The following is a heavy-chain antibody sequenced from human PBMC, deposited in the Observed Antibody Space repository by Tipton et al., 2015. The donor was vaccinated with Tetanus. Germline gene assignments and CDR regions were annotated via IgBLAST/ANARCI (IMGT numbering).Heavy chain of an antibody. CDR1: GGPFSGYY. D-gene: IGHD6-6*01. CDR3: ARGNEYSSSHYFDY. J-gene: IGHJ4*02. CDR2: INHSGST. V-gene: IGHV4-34*01. Sequence: LRLSCAVYGGPFSGYYWSWIRQPPGKGLEWIGEINHSGSTNYNPSLKSRVTISVDPSKNQFSLKLSSVTAADTAVYYCARGNEYSSSHYFDYWGQGTLVTVSS.